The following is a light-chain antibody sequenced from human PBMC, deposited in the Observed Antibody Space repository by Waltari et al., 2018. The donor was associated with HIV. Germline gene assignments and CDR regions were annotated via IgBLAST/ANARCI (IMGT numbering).Light chain of an antibody. CDR3: CSYAGSTTHVV. Sequence: QSALPQPASVSGSPGQSLTISCTGTSSDVGSSNLFSWYQQHPRKAPKLMIYEGSKRPSGVSNRFSGSKSGNTASLTISGLQAEDEADYYCCSYAGSTTHVVFGGGTKLTVL. J-gene: IGLJ2*01. V-gene: IGLV2-23*01. CDR2: EGS. CDR1: SSDVGSSNL.